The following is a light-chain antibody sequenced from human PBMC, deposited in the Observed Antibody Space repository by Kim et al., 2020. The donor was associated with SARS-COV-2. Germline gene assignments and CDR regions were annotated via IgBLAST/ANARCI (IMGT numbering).Light chain of an antibody. Sequence: EIVLTQSPGTLSLSPGERATLSCRASQSVSSTYLAWYQQKPGQAPRLLIYGATNRATGIPDRFSGSGSVTDFTLTISRLEPEDFAVYYCQQYESSPPSYTFGQGTRLVI. CDR2: GAT. J-gene: IGKJ2*01. CDR1: QSVSSTY. V-gene: IGKV3-20*01. CDR3: QQYESSPPSYT.